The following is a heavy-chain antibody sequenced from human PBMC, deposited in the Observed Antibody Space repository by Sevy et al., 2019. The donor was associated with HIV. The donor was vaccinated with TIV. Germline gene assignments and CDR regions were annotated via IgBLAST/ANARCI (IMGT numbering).Heavy chain of an antibody. CDR3: AREDIVLGEGNYYGMDV. CDR1: GFTFSSYG. V-gene: IGHV3-30*03. CDR2: ISYDGSKK. J-gene: IGHJ6*02. Sequence: GGSLRLSCAASGFTFSSYGMHWVRQAPGKGLEWVAVISYDGSKKYYADSVKGRFTISRDNSKNTLYLQMNSLRAEDTAVYYCAREDIVLGEGNYYGMDVWGQGTTVTVSS. D-gene: IGHD2-15*01.